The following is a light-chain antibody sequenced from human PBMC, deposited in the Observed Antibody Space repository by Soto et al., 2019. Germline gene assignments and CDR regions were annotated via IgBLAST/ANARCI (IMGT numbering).Light chain of an antibody. V-gene: IGKV1-27*01. Sequence: DIQMTQSPSSLSASAGDRVTITCRASQGISNYLAWYQQRPGKVPKLLIYTASTLQSGVPSRFSGSGSGAEFTLTISSLQPEDVATYYCQKYNSAPRTFGQGTKVDIK. CDR3: QKYNSAPRT. CDR2: TAS. J-gene: IGKJ1*01. CDR1: QGISNY.